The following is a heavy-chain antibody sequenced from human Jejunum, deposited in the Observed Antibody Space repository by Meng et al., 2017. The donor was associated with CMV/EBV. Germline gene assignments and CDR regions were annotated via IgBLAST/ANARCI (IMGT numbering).Heavy chain of an antibody. D-gene: IGHD2-2*01. V-gene: IGHV3-73*01. CDR2: LRSKTYSSAT. Sequence: LCAYPIHWFRQAPGNGLEWVGRLRSKTYSSATAYAASVKGRFIISRDDSKNTAYLQMNSLKTEDTAVYYCTRHSIVVVPAAGFDPWGQGTLVTVSS. CDR3: TRHSIVVVPAAGFDP. CDR1: LCAYP. J-gene: IGHJ5*02.